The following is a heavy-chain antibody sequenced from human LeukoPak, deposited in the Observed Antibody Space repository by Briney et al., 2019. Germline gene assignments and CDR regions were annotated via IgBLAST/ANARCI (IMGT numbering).Heavy chain of an antibody. D-gene: IGHD1-26*01. CDR1: GDSITTSY. Sequence: SETLSLTCTVSGDSITTSYWSWIRQPPGKGLEWIGYIYYSGNTNYNPSLRSRVTISVDTSKSQFSLHLTSVTAADAAVYYCANAREPPYRGIYYYFESWGQGTLVTVSS. CDR3: ANAREPPYRGIYYYFES. J-gene: IGHJ4*02. CDR2: IYYSGNT. V-gene: IGHV4-59*01.